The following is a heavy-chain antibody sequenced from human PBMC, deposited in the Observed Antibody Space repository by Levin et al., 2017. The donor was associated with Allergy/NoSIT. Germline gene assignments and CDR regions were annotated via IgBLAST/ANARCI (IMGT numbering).Heavy chain of an antibody. Sequence: SETLSLTCAVYGGSFSGYYWSWIRQPPGKGLEWIGEINHSGSTNYNPSLKSRVTISVDTSKNQFSLKLSSVTAADTAVYYCARGIYRRRVNWFDPWGQGTLVTVSS. CDR3: ARGIYRRRVNWFDP. D-gene: IGHD4-11*01. V-gene: IGHV4-34*01. CDR1: GGSFSGYY. CDR2: INHSGST. J-gene: IGHJ5*02.